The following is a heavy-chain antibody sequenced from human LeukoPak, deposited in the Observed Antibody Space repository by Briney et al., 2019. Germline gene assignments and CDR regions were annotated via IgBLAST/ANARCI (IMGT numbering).Heavy chain of an antibody. J-gene: IGHJ4*02. D-gene: IGHD2-15*01. CDR3: AKARDIVVVVAATPVDY. CDR2: ISYDGSNK. Sequence: GGSLRLSCAASGFTFSSYGMHWVRQAPGKGLEWVAVISYDGSNKYYADSVKGRFTISRDNSKNTLYLQMNSLRAEDTAVYYCAKARDIVVVVAATPVDYRGQGTLVTVSS. CDR1: GFTFSSYG. V-gene: IGHV3-30*18.